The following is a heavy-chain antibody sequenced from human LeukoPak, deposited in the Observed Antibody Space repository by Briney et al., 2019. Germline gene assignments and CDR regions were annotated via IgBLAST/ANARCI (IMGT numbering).Heavy chain of an antibody. CDR1: GGSITSTNY. CDR3: AREGGPYRPLDY. Sequence: SETLSLTCGVSGGSITSTNYWTWVRQPPGRGLEWIGEVNLRGSTNYNPSLMGRVAISVDMSENHISLQLTSVTAADTAVYYCAREGGPYRPLDYSGQGTLVTVSS. J-gene: IGHJ4*02. CDR2: VNLRGST. V-gene: IGHV4-4*02.